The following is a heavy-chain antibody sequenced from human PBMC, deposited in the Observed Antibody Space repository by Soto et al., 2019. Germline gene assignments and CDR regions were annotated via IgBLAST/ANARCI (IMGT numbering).Heavy chain of an antibody. V-gene: IGHV4-59*08. J-gene: IGHJ6*03. D-gene: IGHD1-1*01. CDR2: IYYSGST. CDR3: ARHPERAAYFFSMDV. CDR1: GGSISTYY. Sequence: SETLSLTCTVSGGSISTYYWSWVRQPPGKGLEWIGYIYYSGSTNYNPSLKSRITISVDTSKNQFSLSLSSVTAADTAVYYCARHPERAAYFFSMDVGGKGATVTVSS.